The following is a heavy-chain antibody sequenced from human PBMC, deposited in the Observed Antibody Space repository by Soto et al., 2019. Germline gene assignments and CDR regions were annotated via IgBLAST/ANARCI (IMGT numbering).Heavy chain of an antibody. Sequence: PSQTLSLTCAISGDSVSSNSATWNWIRQSPSRGLEWLGRTYYRSKWYNDYAVSVKSRIIINPDTSKNQFSLQLNSVTPEDTAVYYCARVRGRGGSYYYYYYGMDVWGQGTTVTVSS. V-gene: IGHV6-1*01. CDR2: TYYRSKWYN. CDR1: GDSVSSNSAT. CDR3: ARVRGRGGSYYYYYYGMDV. J-gene: IGHJ6*02. D-gene: IGHD1-26*01.